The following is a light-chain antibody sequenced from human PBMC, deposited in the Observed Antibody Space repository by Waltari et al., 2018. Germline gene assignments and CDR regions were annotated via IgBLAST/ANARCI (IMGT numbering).Light chain of an antibody. J-gene: IGKJ3*01. Sequence: IVMTQTPLSLPITPGEPASISCRSTQSLLHSNGNTYLHWYLQKPGQSPQLLIYGGSNRASGVPDRFSGSGSGTDFTLKISKVEAEDVGVYYCVQAIAFPFTFGPGTKLDIK. V-gene: IGKV2-40*01. CDR1: QSLLHSNGNTY. CDR3: VQAIAFPFT. CDR2: GGS.